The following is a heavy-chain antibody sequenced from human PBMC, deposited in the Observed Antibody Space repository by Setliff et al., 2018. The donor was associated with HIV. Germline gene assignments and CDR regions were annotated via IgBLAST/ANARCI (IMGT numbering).Heavy chain of an antibody. V-gene: IGHV3-7*01. Sequence: PGGSLRLSCAASGFTFSSYWIIWVRQAPGKGLEWVANINQDGSEKYYVDSVKGRFTISRDNAKNSLYLQMNSLTAEDTAVYYCARETMYDSRGYLSHYFDYWGQGTLVTVSS. CDR3: ARETMYDSRGYLSHYFDY. CDR2: INQDGSEK. J-gene: IGHJ4*02. CDR1: GFTFSSYW. D-gene: IGHD3-22*01.